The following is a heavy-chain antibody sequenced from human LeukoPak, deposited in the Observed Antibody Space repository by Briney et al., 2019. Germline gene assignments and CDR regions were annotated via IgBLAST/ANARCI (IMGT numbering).Heavy chain of an antibody. J-gene: IGHJ6*02. CDR3: ARAPRDYDFWSGYYKNYYYYGMDV. CDR1: GFTFSDYY. D-gene: IGHD3-3*01. Sequence: GGSLRLSCAASGFTFSDYYMSWIRQAPGKGLEWVSYISSSGSTIYYADSVKGRFTISRDNAKNSLYLQMNSLRAEDTAVYYCARAPRDYDFWSGYYKNYYYYGMDVWGQGTTVTVSS. V-gene: IGHV3-11*01. CDR2: ISSSGSTI.